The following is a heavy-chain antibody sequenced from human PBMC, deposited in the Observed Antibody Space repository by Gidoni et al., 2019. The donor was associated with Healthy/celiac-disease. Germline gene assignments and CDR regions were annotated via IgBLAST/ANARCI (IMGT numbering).Heavy chain of an antibody. D-gene: IGHD6-13*01. CDR2: IKQDGSEK. V-gene: IGHV3-7*01. J-gene: IGHJ6*02. CDR1: GFTFSSYW. Sequence: EVQLVESGGGLVQPGGSLRLSCAASGFTFSSYWMSWVRQAPGKGLEWVANIKQDGSEKYYVDSVKGRFTISRDNAKNSLYLQMNSLRAEDTAVYYCARAHSSWYLGDLYYYYYGMDVWGQGTTVTVSS. CDR3: ARAHSSWYLGDLYYYYYGMDV.